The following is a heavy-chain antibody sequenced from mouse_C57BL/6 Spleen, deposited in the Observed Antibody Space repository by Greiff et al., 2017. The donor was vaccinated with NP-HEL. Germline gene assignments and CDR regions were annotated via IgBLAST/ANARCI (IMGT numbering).Heavy chain of an antibody. CDR3: AREGISGDYGFDY. J-gene: IGHJ2*01. CDR1: GYTFTSYW. D-gene: IGHD2-4*01. Sequence: QVQLKESGAELVKPGASVKLSCKASGYTFTSYWMHWVKQRPGRGLEWIGRIDPNSGGTKYNEKFKSKATLTVDKPSSTAYMQLSSLTSEDSAVYYCAREGISGDYGFDYWGQGTTLTVSS. CDR2: IDPNSGGT. V-gene: IGHV1-72*01.